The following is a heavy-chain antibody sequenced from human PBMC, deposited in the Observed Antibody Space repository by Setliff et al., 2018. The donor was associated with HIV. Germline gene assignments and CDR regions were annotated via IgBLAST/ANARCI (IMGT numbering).Heavy chain of an antibody. J-gene: IGHJ4*02. CDR3: ARGGLYGSGSYFGWGYLDF. V-gene: IGHV3-30*04. D-gene: IGHD3-10*01. CDR2: ISYDGSNK. Sequence: PGGSLRLSCAASGFTFNTYVMHWVRQAPGKGLEWVAVISYDGSNKYYADSVKGRFTISRDNSKNTVFLQMDSLRPEDSSLYYCARGGLYGSGSYFGWGYLDFWGQGVMVTVSS. CDR1: GFTFNTYV.